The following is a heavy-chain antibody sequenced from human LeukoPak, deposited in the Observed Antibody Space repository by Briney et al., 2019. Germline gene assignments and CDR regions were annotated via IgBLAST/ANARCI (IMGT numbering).Heavy chain of an antibody. V-gene: IGHV4-59*08. J-gene: IGHJ6*02. CDR2: IYYSGST. CDR1: GGSISSYY. D-gene: IGHD6-13*01. CDR3: ASLGIAAAGSYYYGMDV. Sequence: PSETPSLTCTVSGGSISSYYWSWIRQPPGKGLEWIGYIYYSGSTNYNPSLKSRVTISVDTSKNQFSLKLSSVTAADTAVYYCASLGIAAAGSYYYGMDVWGQGTTVTVSS.